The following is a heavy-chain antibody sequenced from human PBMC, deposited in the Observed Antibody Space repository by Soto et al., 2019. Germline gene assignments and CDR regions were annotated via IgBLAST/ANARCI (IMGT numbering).Heavy chain of an antibody. D-gene: IGHD2-2*01. Sequence: EVQLLESGGGLVQPGGSLRLSCAASGFTFSSYAMSWVRQAPGKGLEWVSAISGSGGSTYYADSVKGRFTISRDNSKITLYLQMDSLRAEGTAVYYCASRVVVPAAATYYYYGMDVWGQGTTVTVSS. CDR3: ASRVVVPAAATYYYYGMDV. CDR1: GFTFSSYA. V-gene: IGHV3-23*01. CDR2: ISGSGGST. J-gene: IGHJ6*02.